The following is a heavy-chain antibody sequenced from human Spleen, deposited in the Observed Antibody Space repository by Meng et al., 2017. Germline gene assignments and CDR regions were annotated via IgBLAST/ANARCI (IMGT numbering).Heavy chain of an antibody. D-gene: IGHD4-11*01. Sequence: QVQLQESGPGLVKPSGTLSLTCAVSGGSISSSNWWSRVRQPPGKGLEWIGEINHSGSTNYNPSLESRATISVDTSQNNLSLKLSSVTAADSAVYYCARGPTTMAHDFDYWGQGTLVTVSS. CDR3: ARGPTTMAHDFDY. CDR2: INHSGST. V-gene: IGHV4-4*02. J-gene: IGHJ4*02. CDR1: GGSISSSNW.